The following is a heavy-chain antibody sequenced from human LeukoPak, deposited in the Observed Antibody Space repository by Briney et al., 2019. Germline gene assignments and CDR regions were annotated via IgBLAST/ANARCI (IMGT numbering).Heavy chain of an antibody. J-gene: IGHJ3*02. CDR3: ARAIPSLLWFGELDAFDI. Sequence: GGSLRLSCAASGFTFSSYDMHWVRQATGKGLEWVSAVTTAGDTYYPGSVKGRFTISRENAKNSLYLQMNSLRAGDTAVYYCARAIPSLLWFGELDAFDIWGQGTMVTVSS. V-gene: IGHV3-13*01. CDR1: GFTFSSYD. D-gene: IGHD3-10*01. CDR2: VTTAGDT.